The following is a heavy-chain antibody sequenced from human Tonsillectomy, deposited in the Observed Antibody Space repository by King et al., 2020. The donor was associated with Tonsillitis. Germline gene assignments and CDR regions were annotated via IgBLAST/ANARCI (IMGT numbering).Heavy chain of an antibody. V-gene: IGHV2-70*01. CDR2: IDWDDDK. D-gene: IGHD1-14*01. Sequence: TLKESGPALVKPTQTLTLTCTFSGFSLSTSGMCMSWIRQPPGKALEWLALIDWDDDKYYSPSLKTRLTISKDTSKNQVVLTMTNMDPLDTATYFCARTRDHPAEKYYYYGMDVWGQATTVIVSS. CDR1: GFSLSTSGMC. CDR3: ARTRDHPAEKYYYYGMDV. J-gene: IGHJ6*02.